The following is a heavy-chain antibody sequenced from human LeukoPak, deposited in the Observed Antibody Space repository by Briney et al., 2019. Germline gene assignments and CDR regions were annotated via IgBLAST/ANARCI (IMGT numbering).Heavy chain of an antibody. J-gene: IGHJ5*02. V-gene: IGHV1-2*02. Sequence: ASVKVSCKASGYTFTGYYMRWVRQAPGQGLEWMGWINPNSGGTNYAQKFQGRVTMTRDTSISTAYMELSRLRSDDTAVYYCASTPTRSDCSSTSCYSNNWFDPWGQGTLVTVSS. CDR2: INPNSGGT. CDR1: GYTFTGYY. D-gene: IGHD2-2*01. CDR3: ASTPTRSDCSSTSCYSNNWFDP.